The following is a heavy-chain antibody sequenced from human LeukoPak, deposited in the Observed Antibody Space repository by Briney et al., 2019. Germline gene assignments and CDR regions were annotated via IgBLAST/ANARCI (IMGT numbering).Heavy chain of an antibody. Sequence: GGSLRLSCAASGFTFSSHAMHWVRQGPGKGLERLAIISYDGRNNHYGDSVKGRFTISRDNSKNTLHLQMNSLRAEDTAVYYCAKLGFDSSGSHTLFDYWGQGTQVTVSS. D-gene: IGHD3-22*01. J-gene: IGHJ4*02. V-gene: IGHV3-30*18. CDR3: AKLGFDSSGSHTLFDY. CDR1: GFTFSSHA. CDR2: ISYDGRNN.